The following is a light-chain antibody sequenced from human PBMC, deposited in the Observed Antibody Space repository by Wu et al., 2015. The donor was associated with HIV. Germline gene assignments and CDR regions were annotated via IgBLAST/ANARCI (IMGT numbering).Light chain of an antibody. CDR2: DAS. Sequence: AIQLTQSPSSLSASIGDRVNITCRASQDIFTYLAWYQQTPGKAPRVLIYDASTLQSGVSSRFSGSGSGAHFTLTISGLQREDFAVYFCQQLNSFPLTFGRGSRLEI. CDR1: QDIFTY. CDR3: QQLNSFPLT. V-gene: IGKV1-13*02. J-gene: IGKJ5*01.